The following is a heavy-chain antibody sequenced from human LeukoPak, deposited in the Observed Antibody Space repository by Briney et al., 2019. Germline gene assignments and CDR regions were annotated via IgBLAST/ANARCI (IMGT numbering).Heavy chain of an antibody. V-gene: IGHV4-59*12. CDR1: GGSISSYY. Sequence: PSETLSLTCIVSGGSISSYYWSWIRQPPGKGLEWIAYIYDSGKTKTQYAPSLRSRVTISVDTSKNQFSLRLNSVTAADTAVYYCAGENVAARPEYYFDYWGQGTLVTVSS. CDR3: AGENVAARPEYYFDY. CDR2: IYDSGKT. D-gene: IGHD6-6*01. J-gene: IGHJ4*02.